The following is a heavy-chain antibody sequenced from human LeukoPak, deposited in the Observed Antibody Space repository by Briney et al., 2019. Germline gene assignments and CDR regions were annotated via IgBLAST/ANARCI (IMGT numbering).Heavy chain of an antibody. CDR3: ARARIGAGIAVAGSGAYYYYGMDV. D-gene: IGHD6-19*01. V-gene: IGHV1-24*01. CDR1: GYTLTELS. Sequence: ASVKVSCKVSGYTLTELSMHWVRQAPGKGLEWMGGFDPEDGETIYAQKFQGRVTMTRDTSTSTVYMELSSLRSEDTAVYYCARARIGAGIAVAGSGAYYYYGMDVWGQGTTVTVSS. J-gene: IGHJ6*02. CDR2: FDPEDGET.